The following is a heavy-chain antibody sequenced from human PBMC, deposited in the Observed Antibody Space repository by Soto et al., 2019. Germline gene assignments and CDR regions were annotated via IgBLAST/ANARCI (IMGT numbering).Heavy chain of an antibody. Sequence: QVQLVQSGAEEKKPGASVKVSCKASGDTFTSYAMHWVRQAPGQRLEWMGWSNAGNGNTTYSQKFHGRVTSTRDTSASTADMELSSLRSEDTAVYYCARSPTFGGFDIWGQGTMVTVSS. CDR3: ARSPTFGGFDI. D-gene: IGHD3-16*01. V-gene: IGHV1-3*05. J-gene: IGHJ3*02. CDR2: SNAGNGNT. CDR1: GDTFTSYA.